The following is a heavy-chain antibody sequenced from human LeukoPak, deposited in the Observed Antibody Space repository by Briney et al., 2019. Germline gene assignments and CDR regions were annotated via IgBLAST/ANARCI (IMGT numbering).Heavy chain of an antibody. CDR3: TRPIIGGRAVSADWFDP. V-gene: IGHV3-23*01. CDR1: GFTFNFYA. J-gene: IGHJ5*02. CDR2: INANGVNT. Sequence: PGGSLRLSCAASGFTFNFYAMNWVRQAPGKGLQWVSTINANGVNTYYADSVRGRFTISRDNSKDTPYLQLNSLRAEDTAIYFCTRPIIGGRAVSADWFDPWGQGTLVIVSS. D-gene: IGHD6-19*01.